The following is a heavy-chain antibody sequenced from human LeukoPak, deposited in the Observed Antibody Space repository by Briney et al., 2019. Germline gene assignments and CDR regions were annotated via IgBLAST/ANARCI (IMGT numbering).Heavy chain of an antibody. CDR1: GLTFRNYV. CDR2: VSDSGST. V-gene: IGHV3-23*01. J-gene: IGHJ4*02. CDR3: AKDRIPAAIWYYFDY. Sequence: GGSLRLSCAASGLTFRNYVMSWVRQAPGEGLEWVSSVSDSGSTYYADSVKGRFTISRDNSKNTLYLQMNSLRAEDTAVYYCAKDRIPAAIWYYFDYWGQGTLVTVSS. D-gene: IGHD6-13*01.